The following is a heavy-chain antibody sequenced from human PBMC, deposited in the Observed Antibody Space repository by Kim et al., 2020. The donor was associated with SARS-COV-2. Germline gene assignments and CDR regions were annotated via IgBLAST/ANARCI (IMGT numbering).Heavy chain of an antibody. Sequence: SETLSLTCTVSGYSISSGYYWGWIRQPPGKGLEWIGSIYHSGSTYYNPSLKSRVTISVDTSKNQFSLKLSSVTAADTAVYYCARVYDTGLFFDYWGQGTLVTVSS. CDR2: IYHSGST. V-gene: IGHV4-38-2*02. CDR1: GYSISSGYY. CDR3: ARVYDTGLFFDY. J-gene: IGHJ4*02. D-gene: IGHD3-3*01.